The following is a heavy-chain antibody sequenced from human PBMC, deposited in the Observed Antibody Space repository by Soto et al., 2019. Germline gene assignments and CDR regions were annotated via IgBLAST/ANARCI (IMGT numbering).Heavy chain of an antibody. V-gene: IGHV4-31*03. D-gene: IGHD3-16*01. CDR1: GGSISSGGYY. CDR2: IYYSGST. Sequence: QVQLQESGPGLVKPSQTLSLTCTVSGGSISSGGYYWSWIRQHPGKGLEWIGYIYYSGSTYYNPSLKSRVTISVDASKNHFSLKLSSVTAADTAVYSLASTFLGGPADYWGQGPLVTVSS. J-gene: IGHJ4*02. CDR3: ASTFLGGPADY.